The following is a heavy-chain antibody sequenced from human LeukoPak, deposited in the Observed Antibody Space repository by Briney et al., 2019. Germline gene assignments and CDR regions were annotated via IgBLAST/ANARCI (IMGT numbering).Heavy chain of an antibody. CDR2: ISGSGGST. V-gene: IGHV3-23*01. D-gene: IGHD1-26*01. CDR1: GFTFSSYA. J-gene: IGHJ4*02. Sequence: GGSLRLSCAASGFTFSSYAISWVRQAPGKGREWVSAISGSGGSTYYADSVKGRFTISRDNSKNTLYLQMNSLRAEDTAVYYCTKGGRYTYSFDYWGQGTLVTVSS. CDR3: TKGGRYTYSFDY.